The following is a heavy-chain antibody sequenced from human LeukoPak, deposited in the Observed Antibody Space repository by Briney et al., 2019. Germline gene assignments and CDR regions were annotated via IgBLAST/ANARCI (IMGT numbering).Heavy chain of an antibody. CDR1: GFTFDDYA. CDR2: ISGDGGST. V-gene: IGHV3-43*02. J-gene: IGHJ4*02. D-gene: IGHD1-14*01. CDR3: AKVGSRKGMRREYYFDY. Sequence: PGGSLRLSCAASGFTFDDYAMHWVRQAPGKGLEWVSLISGDGGSTYYADSVKGRFTISRDNSKNSLYLQMNSLRTEDTALYYCAKVGSRKGMRREYYFDYWGQGTLVTVSS.